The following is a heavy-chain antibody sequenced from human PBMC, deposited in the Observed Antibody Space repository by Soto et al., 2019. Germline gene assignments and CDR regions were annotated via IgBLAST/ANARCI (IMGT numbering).Heavy chain of an antibody. V-gene: IGHV1-69*13. CDR1: GGTFSSYA. CDR3: ARTVEVAAAFDY. Sequence: GASVKVSCKASGGTFSSYAISWVRQAPGQGLERMGGIIPIFGTANYAQKFQGRVTITADESTSTAYMELSSLRSEDTAVYYCARTVEVAAAFDYWGQGTLVTVSS. CDR2: IIPIFGTA. D-gene: IGHD6-19*01. J-gene: IGHJ4*02.